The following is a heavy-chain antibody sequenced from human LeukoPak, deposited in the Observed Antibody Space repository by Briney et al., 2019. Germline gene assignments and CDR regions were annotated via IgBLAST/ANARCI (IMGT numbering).Heavy chain of an antibody. J-gene: IGHJ4*02. CDR2: INHSGST. CDR3: ARHRKYRYCSGGSCYSGFDY. D-gene: IGHD2-15*01. CDR1: GGSFSGYY. Sequence: SETLSLTCAVYGGSFSGYYWSWIRQPPGKGLEWIGEINHSGSTNYNPSLKSRVTISVDTSKNQFSLKLSSVTAADTAVYYCARHRKYRYCSGGSCYSGFDYWGQGTLVTVSS. V-gene: IGHV4-34*01.